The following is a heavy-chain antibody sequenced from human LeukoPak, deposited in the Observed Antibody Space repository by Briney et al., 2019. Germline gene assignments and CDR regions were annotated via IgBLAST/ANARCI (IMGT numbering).Heavy chain of an antibody. CDR2: FSTGGAYI. D-gene: IGHD2-2*01. V-gene: IGHV3-21*06. Sequence: RTGGPLRLSCAASGFSFSSYSMTWVRLAPGKGLEWVASFSTGGAYINYADSVKGRFTISRDNAQNSLYLQMNSLKAEDTAVYYCASRPPVHCSSTSCFEYFQHWGQGALVTVSS. J-gene: IGHJ1*01. CDR3: ASRPPVHCSSTSCFEYFQH. CDR1: GFSFSSYS.